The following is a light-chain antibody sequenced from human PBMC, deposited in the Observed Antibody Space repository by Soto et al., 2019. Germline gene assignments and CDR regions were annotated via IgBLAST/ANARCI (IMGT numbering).Light chain of an antibody. CDR1: LGISGY. Sequence: DIQLTQSPSFLSASVGDRVTLTYRASLGISGYLAWYQQKPGKVTRLLIYSASSLQSGVPSRFSGSGSGTAFTLTISSLQPEDFASYSCQQHDRYHFTFGGGTKVEI. CDR3: QQHDRYHFT. V-gene: IGKV1-9*01. J-gene: IGKJ4*01. CDR2: SAS.